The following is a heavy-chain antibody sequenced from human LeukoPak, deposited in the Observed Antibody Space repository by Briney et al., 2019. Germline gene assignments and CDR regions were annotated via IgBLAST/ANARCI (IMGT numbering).Heavy chain of an antibody. CDR1: GGSFSDYY. D-gene: IGHD2-21*02. V-gene: IGHV4-34*01. Sequence: SATLPLTCAVYGGSFSDYYWSWIRQPPGRGLEWIGEINHSGSTNYNPSLKSRVTISVDTSKNQFSLKLSSVTAADTAVYYCASCSDNCYLRYFDLWGRGTLVTVSS. CDR2: INHSGST. CDR3: ASCSDNCYLRYFDL. J-gene: IGHJ2*01.